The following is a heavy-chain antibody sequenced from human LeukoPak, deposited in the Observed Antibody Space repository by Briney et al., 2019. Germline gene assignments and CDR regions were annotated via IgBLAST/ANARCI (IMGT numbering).Heavy chain of an antibody. CDR2: IYDNGNT. Sequence: GGSLRLSCAASGVTVNSHYMSWVRQAPGKGLEWVSVIYDNGNTYSANSVKGRFTISRDNSKNTLYLQMNSLRAEDTAVYYCARAGVGYSGYDSPFQFDYWGQGTLVTVSS. J-gene: IGHJ4*02. CDR3: ARAGVGYSGYDSPFQFDY. D-gene: IGHD5-12*01. V-gene: IGHV3-53*01. CDR1: GVTVNSHY.